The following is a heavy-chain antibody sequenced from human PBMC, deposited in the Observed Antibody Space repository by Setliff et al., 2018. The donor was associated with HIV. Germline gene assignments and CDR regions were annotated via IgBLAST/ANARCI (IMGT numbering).Heavy chain of an antibody. V-gene: IGHV4-39*07. Sequence: PSETLSLTCTVSGGSISSTSYYWGWIRQPPGTGLEWIGSISSSGNTYYNPSLKSRVTTSVDTSKNQFSLNLSSVTAADTAVYYCAREKGRYFDWSHTRDAFDIWGQGTMVTVSS. J-gene: IGHJ3*02. CDR1: GGSISSTSYY. CDR2: ISSSGNT. CDR3: AREKGRYFDWSHTRDAFDI. D-gene: IGHD3-9*01.